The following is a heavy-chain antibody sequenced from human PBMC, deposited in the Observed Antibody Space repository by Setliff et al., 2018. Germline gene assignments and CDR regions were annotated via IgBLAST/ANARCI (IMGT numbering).Heavy chain of an antibody. D-gene: IGHD3-22*01. CDR2: IYYSGST. J-gene: IGHJ4*02. Sequence: SETLSLTCTVSGGSISSGGYYWSWIRQHPGKGLEWIGYIYYSGSTYYNPSLKSRVTISVDTSKNQFSLKLSSVTAADTAVYYCARIEYYYDSSTSKGFDYWGRGTLVTVSS. CDR1: GGSISSGGYY. CDR3: ARIEYYYDSSTSKGFDY. V-gene: IGHV4-31*03.